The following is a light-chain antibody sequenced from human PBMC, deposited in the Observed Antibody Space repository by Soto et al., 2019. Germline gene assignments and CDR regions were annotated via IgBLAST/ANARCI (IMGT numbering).Light chain of an antibody. CDR1: QGISSY. Sequence: AIQLTQYTSSLCGSGGDSITIPCRASQGISSYLAWYQQKPGKAPKVLIYDASSLESGVPSRFSGSGSGTESTLAISSLQPDDFATYYCQHYNSYSEAFGQGTKVDI. CDR3: QHYNSYSEA. CDR2: DAS. V-gene: IGKV1-13*02. J-gene: IGKJ1*01.